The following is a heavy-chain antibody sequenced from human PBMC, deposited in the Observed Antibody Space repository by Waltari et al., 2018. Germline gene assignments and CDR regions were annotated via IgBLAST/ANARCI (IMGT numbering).Heavy chain of an antibody. V-gene: IGHV4-34*01. CDR2: INHSGST. CDR1: GGSFSGYY. D-gene: IGHD3-3*01. CDR3: ARGLTIFGVVMDY. J-gene: IGHJ4*02. Sequence: QVQLQQWGAGLLKPSETLSLTCAVYGGSFSGYYWSWIRQPPGKGLEWIGEINHSGSTNYNPSLKSRVTISVDTSKNQFSLKLSSVTAADTAVYYCARGLTIFGVVMDYWGQGTLVTVSS.